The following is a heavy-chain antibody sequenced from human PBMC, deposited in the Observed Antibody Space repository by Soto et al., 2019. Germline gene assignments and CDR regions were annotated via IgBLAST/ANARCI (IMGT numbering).Heavy chain of an antibody. D-gene: IGHD3-10*01. CDR3: SFVYGSGIGGCLAL. J-gene: IGHJ5*02. Sequence: SQTLSLTCAISGNSVSSNSAAWHWIRQSPSRGLEWLGRTYYRSKWYTDYAVSVKTRITISPDISKNQFSLQLNSVTPEDTAVYFCSFVYGSGIGGCLALWGQGTLVTVSA. CDR2: TYYRSKWYT. CDR1: GNSVSSNSAA. V-gene: IGHV6-1*01.